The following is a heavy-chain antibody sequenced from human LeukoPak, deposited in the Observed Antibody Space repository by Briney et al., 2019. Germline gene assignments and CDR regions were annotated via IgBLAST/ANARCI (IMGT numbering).Heavy chain of an antibody. CDR3: ARSSGSGWDYYYYGMDV. CDR1: GYTFTSYD. Sequence: ASVKVSCKASGYTFTSYDINWVRQATGQGLEWMGWMNPNSGNTGYAQKFQGRVTMTRNTSISTAYMELSSLRSEDTAVYYCARSSGSGWDYYYYGMDVWGQGTTVTVSS. V-gene: IGHV1-8*01. CDR2: MNPNSGNT. J-gene: IGHJ6*02. D-gene: IGHD6-19*01.